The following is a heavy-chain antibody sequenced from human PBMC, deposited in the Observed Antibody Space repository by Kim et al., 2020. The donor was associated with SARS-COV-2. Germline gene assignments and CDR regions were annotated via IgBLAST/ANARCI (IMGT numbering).Heavy chain of an antibody. CDR3: AKALGGANWVAP. CDR1: GFSFSNYA. V-gene: IGHV3-30*18. Sequence: GGSLRLSCAASGFSFSNYAMHWVRQAPGKGLEWVAVISYDGSNKDYADSVKDRFTISRDNSKNTLYLQMNSLRGEDTAVYHCAKALGGANWVAPGGQGTRVTVS. CDR2: ISYDGSNK. J-gene: IGHJ5*02. D-gene: IGHD1-26*01.